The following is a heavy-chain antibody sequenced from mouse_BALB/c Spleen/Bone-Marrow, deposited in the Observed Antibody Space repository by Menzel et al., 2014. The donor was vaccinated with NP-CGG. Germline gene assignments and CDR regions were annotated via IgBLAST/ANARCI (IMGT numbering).Heavy chain of an antibody. CDR2: INPGSGGT. CDR3: ARSGYYGSNYAMDY. J-gene: IGHJ4*01. V-gene: IGHV1-54*01. Sequence: QVQLQQSGAELVRPGTSVKVSCKASGYAFTNYLIEWVEQRPGQGLEWIGVINPGSGGTNYNEKFKGRATLTADKSSSTAYMQLSSLTSDDSAVYFCARSGYYGSNYAMDYWGQGTSVTVSS. D-gene: IGHD1-1*01. CDR1: GYAFTNYL.